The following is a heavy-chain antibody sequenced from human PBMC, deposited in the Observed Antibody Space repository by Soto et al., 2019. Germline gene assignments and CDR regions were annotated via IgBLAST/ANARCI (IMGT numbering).Heavy chain of an antibody. V-gene: IGHV3-9*01. J-gene: IGHJ5*02. D-gene: IGHD6-19*01. CDR3: TKDRSRRYSSGWRWFDP. Sequence: EVQLVESGGGLVQPGRSLRLSCAASGFTFDDYGMHWVRQAPGKGLEWVSGISWNSGSIGYADSGKGRFTISSDNAKNSLYLQMHSLRAEDTALYYCTKDRSRRYSSGWRWFDPWGQGTLVTLSS. CDR2: ISWNSGSI. CDR1: GFTFDDYG.